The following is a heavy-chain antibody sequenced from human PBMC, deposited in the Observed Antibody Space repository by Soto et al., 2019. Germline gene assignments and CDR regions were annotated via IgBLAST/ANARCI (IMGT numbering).Heavy chain of an antibody. CDR3: AGGGDILTGYYTLDY. Sequence: QVQLVESGGGLVKPGGSLRLSCAASGFTFSDYYMSWIRQAPGKGLEWVSYISSSSSYTNYADSVKGRFTISRDNAKNSLYLQMNSLRAEETAVYYCAGGGDILTGYYTLDYWGQGTLVTVSS. CDR2: ISSSSSYT. J-gene: IGHJ4*02. D-gene: IGHD3-9*01. V-gene: IGHV3-11*05. CDR1: GFTFSDYY.